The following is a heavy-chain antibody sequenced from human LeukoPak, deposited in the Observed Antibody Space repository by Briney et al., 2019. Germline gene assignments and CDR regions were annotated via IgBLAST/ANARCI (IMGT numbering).Heavy chain of an antibody. J-gene: IGHJ3*02. Sequence: KPGESLKISCKGSGYRFTSYWIGWVRQMPGKGLEWVGIIYPGDSDTRYSPSFQGQVTISADRSVSTAYLQWSSLQASDTAMYYCATGYGSGRGAFDIWSQGTMVTVSS. CDR3: ATGYGSGRGAFDI. V-gene: IGHV5-51*01. D-gene: IGHD6-19*01. CDR1: GYRFTSYW. CDR2: IYPGDSDT.